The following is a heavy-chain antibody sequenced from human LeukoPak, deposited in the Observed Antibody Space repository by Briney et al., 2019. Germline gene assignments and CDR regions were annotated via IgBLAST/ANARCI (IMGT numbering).Heavy chain of an antibody. V-gene: IGHV1-18*01. J-gene: IGHJ4*02. CDR1: GYTFSSYG. CDR3: VRDQSPGLFDH. CDR2: ISGYDGNT. Sequence: ASVKVSCKASGYTFSSYGISWVRQAPGQGLEWMGWISGYDGNTNYPQKFQGRVTVTTDTSTSTAYMELRSPRYDDTAMYYCVRDQSPGLFDHWGQGTLVTVSS.